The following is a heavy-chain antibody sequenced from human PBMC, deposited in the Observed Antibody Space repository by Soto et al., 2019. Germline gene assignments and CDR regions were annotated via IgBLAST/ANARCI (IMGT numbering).Heavy chain of an antibody. V-gene: IGHV3-23*01. J-gene: IGHJ6*03. D-gene: IGHD5-12*01. CDR1: GFTFSSYA. CDR2: ISGSGGST. Sequence: WGSLRLSCAASGFTFSSYAMSWVRQAPGKGLEWVSAISGSGGSTYYADSVKGRFTISRDNSKNTLYLQMNSLRAEDTAVYYCAKDPDIVATRYMDVWGKGTTVTVSS. CDR3: AKDPDIVATRYMDV.